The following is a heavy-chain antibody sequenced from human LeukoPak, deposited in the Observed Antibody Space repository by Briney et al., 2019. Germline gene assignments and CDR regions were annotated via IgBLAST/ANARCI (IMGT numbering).Heavy chain of an antibody. J-gene: IGHJ4*02. Sequence: PGGSLRLSCAASGFTFSSYEMNWVRQAPGMGLEWVTYISSGGNYIYCADSVKGRFTISRDNAKNSLYLQMNSLRAEDTAVYYCARDLYYFGSGSYVPGIPDYWGQGTLVTVSS. CDR3: ARDLYYFGSGSYVPGIPDY. D-gene: IGHD3-10*01. CDR2: ISSGGNYI. CDR1: GFTFSSYE. V-gene: IGHV3-48*03.